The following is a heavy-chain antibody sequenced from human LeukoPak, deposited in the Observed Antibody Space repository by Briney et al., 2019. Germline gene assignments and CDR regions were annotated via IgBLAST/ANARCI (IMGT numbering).Heavy chain of an antibody. CDR2: IYYSGCT. Sequence: PSETLSLTCTVSGGSISNYFWTWIRQPPGKGLEWLGYIYYSGCTNYNPSLKSRVTISLDTSKNHFSLKLSSVTAADTAVYYCARYSAAAGRYYFDYWGQGTLVTVSS. V-gene: IGHV4-59*01. D-gene: IGHD6-13*01. J-gene: IGHJ4*02. CDR1: GGSISNYF. CDR3: ARYSAAAGRYYFDY.